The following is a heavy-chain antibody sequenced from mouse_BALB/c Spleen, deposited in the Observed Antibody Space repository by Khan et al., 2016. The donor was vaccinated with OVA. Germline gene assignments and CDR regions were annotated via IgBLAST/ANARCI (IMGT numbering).Heavy chain of an antibody. D-gene: IGHD2-13*01. Sequence: EVQLQESGPGLVKPSQSLSLTCTVTCYSITTASAWNCLRPFPGHTLEWMVYISYLFNTNSNPSLQIRLSLTRDTSKNQFFLQLKSVTTEDKARYDWARGEGGDVDYWGQGTTRTVSS. CDR3: ARGEGGDVDY. CDR2: ISYLFNT. J-gene: IGHJ2*01. CDR1: CYSITTASA. V-gene: IGHV3-2*02.